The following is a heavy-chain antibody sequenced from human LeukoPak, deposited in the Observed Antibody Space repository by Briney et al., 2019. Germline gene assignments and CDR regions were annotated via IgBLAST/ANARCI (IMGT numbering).Heavy chain of an antibody. V-gene: IGHV4-34*01. J-gene: IGHJ6*03. CDR2: INHSGST. D-gene: IGHD6-13*01. CDR1: GGSFSGYY. Sequence: SETLSLTCAVYGGSFSGYYWSWIRQPPGKGLEWIGEINHSGSTNYNPSLKSRVTISVDTSKNQFSLKLSSVTAADTAVYYCARIAMKQLVLFDYYYYMDVWGKGTTVTVSS. CDR3: ARIAMKQLVLFDYYYYMDV.